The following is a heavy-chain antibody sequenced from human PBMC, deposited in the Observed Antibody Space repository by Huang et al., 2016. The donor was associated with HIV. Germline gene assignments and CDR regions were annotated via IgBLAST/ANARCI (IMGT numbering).Heavy chain of an antibody. J-gene: IGHJ3*02. CDR1: GFTFGSYA. D-gene: IGHD3-22*01. V-gene: IGHV3-23*01. CDR3: AKHLGGRRGFTFIVLFGAFDM. Sequence: EVQLLESGGGLAQPGGSLRLSCTASGFTFGSYALNWVRQGPGKGLGWVAGTTGSGGSTYYANSVKGRFTISRDNSKNTLYLQMNSLRAEDTALYYCAKHLGGRRGFTFIVLFGAFDMWGQGTMVTVSS. CDR2: TTGSGGST.